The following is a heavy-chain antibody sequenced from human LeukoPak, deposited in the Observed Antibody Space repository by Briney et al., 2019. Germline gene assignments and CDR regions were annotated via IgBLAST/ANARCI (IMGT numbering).Heavy chain of an antibody. CDR3: ARSSGYYY. CDR1: DFIFSSFW. V-gene: IGHV3-74*01. Sequence: GGSLRLSCVGSDFIFSSFWMHWVRQAPGKGLVWVSRINSDGSYTNYADSVKGRFTISRDNAKNTLYLHMNSLRAEDTAVYYCARSSGYYYWGQGTLVTVSS. D-gene: IGHD6-19*01. J-gene: IGHJ4*02. CDR2: INSDGSYT.